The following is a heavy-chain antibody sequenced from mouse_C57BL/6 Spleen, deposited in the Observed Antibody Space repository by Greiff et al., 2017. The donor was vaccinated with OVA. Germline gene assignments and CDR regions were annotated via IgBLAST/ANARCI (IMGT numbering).Heavy chain of an antibody. Sequence: QVQLQQSGAELVKPGASVKMSCKASVYTFTSYWITWVQQRPGQGLAWIGDIYPGSGSTNYNEKFKSKATLTVDTSSSNAYMQLSSLTSEDSAVYYCAREYYGSRAWFAYWGQGTLVTVSA. CDR1: VYTFTSYW. V-gene: IGHV1-55*01. J-gene: IGHJ3*01. CDR2: IYPGSGST. CDR3: AREYYGSRAWFAY. D-gene: IGHD1-1*01.